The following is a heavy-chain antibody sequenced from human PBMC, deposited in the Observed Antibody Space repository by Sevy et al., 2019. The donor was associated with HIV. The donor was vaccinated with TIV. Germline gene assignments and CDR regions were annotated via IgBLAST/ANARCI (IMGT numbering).Heavy chain of an antibody. V-gene: IGHV3-66*01. D-gene: IGHD3-10*01. CDR3: ARVPFTMVRGVIALGYYGMDV. CDR1: GFTVSSNY. J-gene: IGHJ6*02. CDR2: IYSGGST. Sequence: GGSLRLSCAASGFTVSSNYMSWVRQAPGKGLEWVSVIYSGGSTYYADSWKGRFTISRDNSKNTLYLQMNSLRAEDTAVYYCARVPFTMVRGVIALGYYGMDVWGQGTTVTVSS.